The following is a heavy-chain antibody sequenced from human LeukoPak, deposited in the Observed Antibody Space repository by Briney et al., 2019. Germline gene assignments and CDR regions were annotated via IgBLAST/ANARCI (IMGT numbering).Heavy chain of an antibody. CDR1: GFTVSSNY. CDR2: IYSGGST. D-gene: IGHD5-18*01. V-gene: IGHV3-53*01. CDR3: AKSVGAMVPFDY. J-gene: IGHJ4*02. Sequence: GGSLRLSCAASGFTVSSNYMSWVRQAPGKGLEWVSVIYSGGSTYYADSVKGRFTISRDNSKNTLYLQMNSLRAEDTAVYYCAKSVGAMVPFDYWGQGTLVTVSS.